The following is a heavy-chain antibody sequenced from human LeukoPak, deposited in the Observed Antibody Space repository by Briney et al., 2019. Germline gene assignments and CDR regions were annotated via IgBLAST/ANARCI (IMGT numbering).Heavy chain of an antibody. J-gene: IGHJ5*02. CDR3: ARDLSMIVVVIRQAPTTGWFDP. V-gene: IGHV3-30*04. D-gene: IGHD3-22*01. CDR1: GFTFSSYA. CDR2: ISYDGSNK. Sequence: GGSLRLSCAASGFTFSSYAMLWVRQAPGKGLEWGAVISYDGSNKYYADSVKGRFTISRDNSKNTLYLQMNSLRAEDTAVYYCARDLSMIVVVIRQAPTTGWFDPWGQGTLVTVSS.